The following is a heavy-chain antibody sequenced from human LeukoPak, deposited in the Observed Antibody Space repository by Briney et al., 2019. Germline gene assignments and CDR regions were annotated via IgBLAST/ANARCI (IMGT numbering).Heavy chain of an antibody. Sequence: ASVKVSCMASGGSFRRDAISWVRQAPGEGLEWMGGIIPIFGTTNYAQKFQDRVMITADEFTSTAFIELTRLSSEDTAIYCCGRDGVHLERRGLDFWGKGTTVTVSS. CDR2: IIPIFGTT. V-gene: IGHV1-69*01. D-gene: IGHD1-1*01. CDR1: GGSFRRDA. CDR3: GRDGVHLERRGLDF. J-gene: IGHJ6*04.